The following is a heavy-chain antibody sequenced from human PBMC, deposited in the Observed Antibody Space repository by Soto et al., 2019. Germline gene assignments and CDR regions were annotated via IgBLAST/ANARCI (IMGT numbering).Heavy chain of an antibody. CDR2: ISYDGSNK. D-gene: IGHD2-15*01. CDR1: GFTFSSYA. J-gene: IGHJ4*02. Sequence: GGSLRLSCASSGFTFSSYAMRLVRQAPGKGLEWVAVISYDGSNKYYADSVKGRFTISRDNSKNTLYLQMNSLRAEDTAVYYCARERIHRYCSGGSCRGYFDYWGQGTLVTVSS. V-gene: IGHV3-30-3*01. CDR3: ARERIHRYCSGGSCRGYFDY.